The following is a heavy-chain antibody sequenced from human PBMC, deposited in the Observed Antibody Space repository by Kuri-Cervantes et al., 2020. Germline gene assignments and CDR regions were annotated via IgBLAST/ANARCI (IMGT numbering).Heavy chain of an antibody. CDR2: ISSSSSYI. D-gene: IGHD4-17*01. J-gene: IGHJ4*02. CDR3: ARDLYGDYSFDS. Sequence: GGSLRLSCAASGFTFSDYYMNWIRQAPGKGLEWVSSISSSSSYIYYADSVKGRFTISRDNAKNSLYLQMNSLRAEDTAVYYCARDLYGDYSFDSWGQGTLVTVSS. V-gene: IGHV3-21*03. CDR1: GFTFSDYY.